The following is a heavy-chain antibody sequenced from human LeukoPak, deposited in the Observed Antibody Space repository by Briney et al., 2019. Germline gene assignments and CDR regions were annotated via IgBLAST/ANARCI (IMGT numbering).Heavy chain of an antibody. CDR3: ARKLSLGDMDV. CDR2: ISYDGSNK. D-gene: IGHD2-21*01. J-gene: IGHJ6*02. V-gene: IGHV3-30-3*01. CDR1: GFTFSSYA. Sequence: PGGSLRLSCAASGFTFSSYAMHWVRQAPGKGLEWVAVISYDGSNKYYADSVKGRFTISRDNSKNTLYLQMNSLRAEDTAVYYCARKLSLGDMDVWGQGTTVTVSS.